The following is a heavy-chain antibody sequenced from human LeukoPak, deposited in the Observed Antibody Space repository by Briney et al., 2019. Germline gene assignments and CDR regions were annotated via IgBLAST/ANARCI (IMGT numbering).Heavy chain of an antibody. J-gene: IGHJ4*02. Sequence: QSGGPLRLSCAASGFTFSSYAMSWVRQAPGKGLEWVSAISGSGGSTYYADSVKGRFTISRDNSKNTLYLQMNSLRAEDTAVYYCAKDYISGGYSYGPYYFDYWGQGTLVTVSS. CDR3: AKDYISGGYSYGPYYFDY. CDR1: GFTFSSYA. CDR2: ISGSGGST. V-gene: IGHV3-23*01. D-gene: IGHD5-18*01.